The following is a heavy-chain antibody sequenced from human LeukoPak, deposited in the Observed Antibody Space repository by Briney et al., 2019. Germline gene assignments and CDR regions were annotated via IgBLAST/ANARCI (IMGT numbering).Heavy chain of an antibody. CDR2: IKQDGSGK. D-gene: IGHD6-19*01. V-gene: IGHV3-7*01. J-gene: IGHJ4*02. Sequence: PGGSLRLSCAASGLAFTNSWMSWVRQTPGEGLEWVANIKQDGSGKYYVDSVKGRFTISRDNAKNSLYLQMNSLTAEDTALYYCARLSTAVAGGDYWGQGTLVTVSS. CDR3: ARLSTAVAGGDY. CDR1: GLAFTNSW.